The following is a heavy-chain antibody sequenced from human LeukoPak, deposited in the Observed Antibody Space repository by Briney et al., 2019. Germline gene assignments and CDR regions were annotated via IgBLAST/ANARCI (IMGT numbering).Heavy chain of an antibody. J-gene: IGHJ4*02. CDR3: ARLDSSGWYYFDY. CDR1: GDSINNYY. D-gene: IGHD6-19*01. V-gene: IGHV4-59*12. Sequence: PSETLSLTCTVSGDSINNYYWSWIRQPPGKGLEWIGYIYYRGTTNYNPSLRRPVTISVDTSKNQFSLKLSSVTAADTAVCYCARLDSSGWYYFDYWGQGTLVTVSS. CDR2: IYYRGTT.